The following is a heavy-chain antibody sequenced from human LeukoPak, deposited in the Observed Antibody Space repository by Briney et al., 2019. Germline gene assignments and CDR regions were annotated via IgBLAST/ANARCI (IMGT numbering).Heavy chain of an antibody. CDR1: GFTFSNYN. J-gene: IGHJ3*01. CDR3: AKANPLIVGARAGGPINF. D-gene: IGHD1-26*01. CDR2: VYGGGST. Sequence: PGGSLRLSCAASGFTFSNYNMNWVRQAPGKGLEWVSVVYGGGSTYYADSVKGRFTISRDNSKNSLYLQMNSLRIEDTAVYYCAKANPLIVGARAGGPINFWGQGTMVTVSS. V-gene: IGHV3-53*05.